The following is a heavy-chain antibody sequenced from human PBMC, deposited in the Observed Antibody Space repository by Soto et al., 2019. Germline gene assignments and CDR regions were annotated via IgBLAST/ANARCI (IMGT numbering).Heavy chain of an antibody. CDR3: ATRSYDILTGYSEMGPDAFDI. Sequence: ASVKVSCKVSGYTLTELSMHWVRQAPGKGLEWMGGFDPEDGETIYAQKFQGRVTMTEDTSTDTAYMELSSLRSEDTAVYYCATRSYDILTGYSEMGPDAFDIWGQGTMVTVSS. D-gene: IGHD3-9*01. V-gene: IGHV1-24*01. CDR2: FDPEDGET. J-gene: IGHJ3*02. CDR1: GYTLTELS.